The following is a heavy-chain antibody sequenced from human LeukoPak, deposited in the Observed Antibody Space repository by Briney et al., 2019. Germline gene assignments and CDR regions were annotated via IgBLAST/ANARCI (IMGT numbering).Heavy chain of an antibody. J-gene: IGHJ6*03. D-gene: IGHD2-15*01. Sequence: SETLSLTCTVSGGSISSSSYYWSWIRQPAGKGLEWIGRIYTSGSTNYNPSLKSRVTISVDTSKNQFSLKLSSVTAADTAAYYCARGIVVVAQLGFYFYYMDVWGKGTTVTISS. CDR2: IYTSGST. V-gene: IGHV4-61*02. CDR1: GGSISSSSYY. CDR3: ARGIVVVAQLGFYFYYMDV.